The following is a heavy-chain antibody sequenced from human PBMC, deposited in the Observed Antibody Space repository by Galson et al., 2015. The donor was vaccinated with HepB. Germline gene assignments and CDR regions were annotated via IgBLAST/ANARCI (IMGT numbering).Heavy chain of an antibody. CDR3: AKDGGSSSWYIFRETPQYYGMDV. V-gene: IGHV3-30*18. Sequence: SLRLSCAASGFTFSSYGMHWVRQAPGKGLEWVAVISYDGSNKYYADSVKGRFTISRDNSKNTLYLQMNSLRAEDTAVYYCAKDGGSSSWYIFRETPQYYGMDVWGQGTTVTVSS. CDR2: ISYDGSNK. CDR1: GFTFSSYG. J-gene: IGHJ6*02. D-gene: IGHD6-13*01.